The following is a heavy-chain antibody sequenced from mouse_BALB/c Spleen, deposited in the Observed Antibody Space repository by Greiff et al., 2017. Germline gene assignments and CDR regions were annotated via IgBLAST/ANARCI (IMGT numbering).Heavy chain of an antibody. V-gene: IGHV5-12-1*01. CDR2: ISSGGGST. CDR3: ARRGDGPSWFAY. J-gene: IGHJ3*01. CDR1: GFAFSSYD. Sequence: DVKLVESGGGLVKPGGSLKLSCAASGFAFSSYDMSWVRQTPEKRLEWVAYISSGGGSTYYPDTVKGRFTISRDNAKNTLYLQMSSLKSEDTAMYYCARRGDGPSWFAYWGQGTLVTVSA.